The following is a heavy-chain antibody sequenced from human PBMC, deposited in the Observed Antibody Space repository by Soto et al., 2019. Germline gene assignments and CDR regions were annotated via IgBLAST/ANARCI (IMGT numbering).Heavy chain of an antibody. CDR1: GYTFSSYG. CDR3: ARERVSTGPDH. J-gene: IGHJ4*02. CDR2: ISAYNGNT. Sequence: QVQLVQSGAEVKQPGASVKVSCKGSGYTFSSYGINWVRQAPGQGLEWMGWISAYNGNTDYAQNLQGRVTMTTDTSTSTAYMELRSLRSDDTAIYYCARERVSTGPDHWGQGTLVTVSS. V-gene: IGHV1-18*01. D-gene: IGHD1-1*01.